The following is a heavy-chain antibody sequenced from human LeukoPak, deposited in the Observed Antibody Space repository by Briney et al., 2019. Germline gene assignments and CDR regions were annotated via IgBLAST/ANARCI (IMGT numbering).Heavy chain of an antibody. J-gene: IGHJ4*02. V-gene: IGHV1-46*01. CDR1: GYTFTSYY. Sequence: GASVKVSCKASGYTFTSYYMHWVRQAPGQGLEWMGIINPSGGSTSYAQKFQGRVTMTRDTSISTAYMEPSRLRSDDTAVYYCARESYKPRSGGSCYGYWGQGTLVTVSS. CDR2: INPSGGST. D-gene: IGHD2-15*01. CDR3: ARESYKPRSGGSCYGY.